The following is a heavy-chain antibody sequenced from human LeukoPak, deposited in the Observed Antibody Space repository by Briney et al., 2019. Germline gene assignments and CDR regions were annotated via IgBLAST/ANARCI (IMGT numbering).Heavy chain of an antibody. CDR2: ISQLGDYI. J-gene: IGHJ6*03. Sequence: GGSLRLSCSVSGFTFINYAMNWVRQAPGKGLDWVSAISQLGDYIYYAESVKGRFTISRDNSKNKVYLQMNGLRAEDTGVYYCARVRGSSSWYYYYYMDVWGKGTTVTISS. D-gene: IGHD6-13*01. V-gene: IGHV3-23*01. CDR1: GFTFINYA. CDR3: ARVRGSSSWYYYYYMDV.